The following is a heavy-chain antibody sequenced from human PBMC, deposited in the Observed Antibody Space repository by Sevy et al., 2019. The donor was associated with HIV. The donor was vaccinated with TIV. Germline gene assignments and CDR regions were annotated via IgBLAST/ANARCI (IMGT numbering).Heavy chain of an antibody. D-gene: IGHD2-15*01. V-gene: IGHV3-7*01. CDR3: ARYGGYIDH. J-gene: IGHJ4*01. CDR1: GFTFSIYN. Sequence: GGSLRLSCAASGFTFSIYNMTWARQAPGKGLEWVANIKSDGSDKYYVDSVKGRFTISGDNAKNSLYLQMNSLTAEDTAVYYCARYGGYIDHWGHGTLVTVSS. CDR2: IKSDGSDK.